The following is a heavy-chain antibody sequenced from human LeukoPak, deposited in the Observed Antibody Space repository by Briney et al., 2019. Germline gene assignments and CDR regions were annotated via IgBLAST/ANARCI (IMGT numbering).Heavy chain of an antibody. CDR3: ARAHCSGGSCYSFDY. D-gene: IGHD2-15*01. CDR2: ISSSSSYI. Sequence: GGSLRLSCAASGFTFSSYSMNWVRQAPGKGLEWVSSISSSSSYIYYADSVKGRFTISRDNAKNSLYLQMNSLRAEDTAVYYCARAHCSGGSCYSFDYWGQGTLVTVSS. CDR1: GFTFSSYS. V-gene: IGHV3-21*01. J-gene: IGHJ4*02.